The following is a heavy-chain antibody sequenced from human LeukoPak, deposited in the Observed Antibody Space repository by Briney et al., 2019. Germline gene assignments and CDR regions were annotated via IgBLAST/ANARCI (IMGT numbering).Heavy chain of an antibody. D-gene: IGHD2-15*01. J-gene: IGHJ5*02. Sequence: GGSLRLSCAASGFTFSNAWMSWVRQAPGKGLEWVGRTKNKANSYTTEYAASVKGRFTISRDDSKNSLYLQMNSLRAEDTAVYYCARDDVVGRSLRFDPWGQGTLVTVSS. CDR1: GFTFSNAW. CDR2: TKNKANSYTT. CDR3: ARDDVVGRSLRFDP. V-gene: IGHV3-72*01.